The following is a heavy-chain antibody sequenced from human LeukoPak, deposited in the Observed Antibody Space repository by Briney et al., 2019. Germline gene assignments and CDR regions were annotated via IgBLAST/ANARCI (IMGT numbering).Heavy chain of an antibody. J-gene: IGHJ5*02. CDR3: ARDSLYDFWSGQPSNWFDP. CDR2: INPNSGGT. CDR1: GYTFTGYY. V-gene: IGHV1-2*02. D-gene: IGHD3-3*01. Sequence: ASVKVSCKASGYTFTGYYMHWVRQAPGQGLEWMGWINPNSGGTNYAQKFQGRVTMTRDTSISTAYMELSRLRSDDTAVYYCARDSLYDFWSGQPSNWFDPWGQGTLVTVSS.